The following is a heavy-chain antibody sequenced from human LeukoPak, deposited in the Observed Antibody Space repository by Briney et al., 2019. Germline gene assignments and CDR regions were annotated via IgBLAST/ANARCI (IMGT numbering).Heavy chain of an antibody. V-gene: IGHV4-34*01. D-gene: IGHD5-18*01. CDR1: GGSFSGYY. Sequence: SETLSLTCAVYGGSFSGYYWSWIRQPPGKGLEWIGEINHSGRTNYNPSLKSRVTISVDTSKNQFSLKLSSVTAADTAVYYCARVDTAMAIDYWGQGTLVTVSS. J-gene: IGHJ4*02. CDR3: ARVDTAMAIDY. CDR2: INHSGRT.